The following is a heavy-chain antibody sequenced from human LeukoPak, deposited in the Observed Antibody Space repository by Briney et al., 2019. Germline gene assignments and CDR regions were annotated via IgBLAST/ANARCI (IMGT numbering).Heavy chain of an antibody. Sequence: GGSLRLSCAVSGFTFSSYWMDWVRQAPGRGLVWASRISSDGSNTAYADSVKGRFTISRDNAKNTMYLQMSSLRAEDTAVYYCAKRGDGGAWYDSWGQGTLVIVSS. J-gene: IGHJ5*01. CDR1: GFTFSSYW. CDR2: ISSDGSNT. D-gene: IGHD5-24*01. CDR3: AKRGDGGAWYDS. V-gene: IGHV3-74*01.